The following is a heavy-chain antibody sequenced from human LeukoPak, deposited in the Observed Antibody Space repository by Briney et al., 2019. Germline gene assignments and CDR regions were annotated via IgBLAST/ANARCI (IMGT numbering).Heavy chain of an antibody. Sequence: GGSLRLSCAASGFTFDDYAMHWVRQAPGKGLEWVSYISSGSSIIYYVDSVKGRFTISRDNAKNSLYLQMNSLRAEDTAVYYCARELTRTGGVAGTEYDYWGQGTLVTVSS. CDR1: GFTFDDYA. CDR2: ISSGSSII. J-gene: IGHJ4*02. V-gene: IGHV3-48*04. D-gene: IGHD6-19*01. CDR3: ARELTRTGGVAGTEYDY.